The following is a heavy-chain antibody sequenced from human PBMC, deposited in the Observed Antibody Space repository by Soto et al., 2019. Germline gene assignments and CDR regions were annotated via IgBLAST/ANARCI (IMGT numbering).Heavy chain of an antibody. CDR3: ARGSYSVAYGMDV. V-gene: IGHV3-33*01. CDR2: VWYDGSYK. D-gene: IGHD3-10*01. Sequence: QVQLVESGGGVVQPGRSLSLSCVASGFSFRNYGMHWVRQAPGKGLEWVAVVWYDGSYKYYRDSVKGRLTISRDNSKNTLYLQVNSLRVEDTAVYYCARGSYSVAYGMDVWGQGTTVTVPS. J-gene: IGHJ6*02. CDR1: GFSFRNYG.